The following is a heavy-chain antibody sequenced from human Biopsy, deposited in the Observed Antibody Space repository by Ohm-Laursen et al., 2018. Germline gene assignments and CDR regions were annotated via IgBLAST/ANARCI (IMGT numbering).Heavy chain of an antibody. CDR3: ARNTGWYGDLYYFDY. Sequence: SSVKVSCKASGYSFTSYYVHWVRQAPGQGLEWMGMINPSGSTTSYPQIFQGRVTMTRDTSKSTVYMELSSLRSADTAVYFCARNTGWYGDLYYFDYWGQGTLVTVSS. D-gene: IGHD6-19*01. J-gene: IGHJ4*02. CDR1: GYSFTSYY. V-gene: IGHV1-46*01. CDR2: INPSGSTT.